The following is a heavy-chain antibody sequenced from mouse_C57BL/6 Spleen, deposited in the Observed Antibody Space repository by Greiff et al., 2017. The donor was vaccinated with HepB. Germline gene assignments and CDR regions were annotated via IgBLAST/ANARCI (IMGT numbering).Heavy chain of an antibody. CDR3: ARHGTFYAMDY. V-gene: IGHV1-64*01. CDR2: IHPNSGST. J-gene: IGHJ4*01. CDR1: GYTFTSYW. Sequence: QVQLQQPGAELVKPGASVKLSCNASGYTFTSYWMHWVKQRPGQGLEWIGMIHPNSGSTNYNEKFKSKATLTVDKSSSTAYMQLSSLTSEDSAVYYCARHGTFYAMDYWGQGTSVTVSS.